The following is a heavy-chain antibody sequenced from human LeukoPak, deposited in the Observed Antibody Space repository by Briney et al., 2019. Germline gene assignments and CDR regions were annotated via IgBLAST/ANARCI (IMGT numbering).Heavy chain of an antibody. Sequence: ASVKVSCKASGYTFTSYSISWVRQAPGQGLEWMGWISAYNGDTIYAQKVKGRVTMTTDTSTSTAYMELRSLKSDDTAVYYCARASYCSDGSCYSDYWGQGTLVTVSS. J-gene: IGHJ4*02. CDR3: ARASYCSDGSCYSDY. CDR2: ISAYNGDT. CDR1: GYTFTSYS. D-gene: IGHD2-15*01. V-gene: IGHV1-18*01.